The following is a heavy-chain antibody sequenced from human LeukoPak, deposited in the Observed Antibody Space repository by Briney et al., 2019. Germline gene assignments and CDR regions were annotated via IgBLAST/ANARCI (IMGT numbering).Heavy chain of an antibody. Sequence: PGGSLRLSCAVSGFTVSSNYMSWVRQAPGKGLEWVSVIYSGGSTYYADSVKGRFTISRDNSKNTLYLQMNNLRAEDTAVYYCARALTRYGGNAYWGQGTLVTVSS. D-gene: IGHD4-23*01. V-gene: IGHV3-53*01. J-gene: IGHJ4*01. CDR1: GFTVSSNY. CDR2: IYSGGST. CDR3: ARALTRYGGNAY.